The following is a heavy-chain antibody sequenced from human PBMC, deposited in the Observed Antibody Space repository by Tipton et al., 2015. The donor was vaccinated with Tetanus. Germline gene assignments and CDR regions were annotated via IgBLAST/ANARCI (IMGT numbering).Heavy chain of an antibody. D-gene: IGHD2-21*01. V-gene: IGHV4-31*03. CDR2: IYYTGST. CDR3: ARERIEAFYYHGLDV. Sequence: LRLSCTVSGGSISSGVYYWSWIRQLPGKGLEWLGHIYYTGSTYFNPSHKTRLTMSADTSKNQLSLKLTSVTAADTAMYYCARERIEAFYYHGLDVWGPGTTVTVSS. CDR1: GGSISSGVYY. J-gene: IGHJ6*02.